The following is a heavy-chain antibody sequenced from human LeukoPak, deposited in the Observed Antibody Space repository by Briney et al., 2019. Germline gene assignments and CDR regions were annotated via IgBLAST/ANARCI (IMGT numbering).Heavy chain of an antibody. CDR2: IKQDGIEK. V-gene: IGHV3-7*01. CDR1: GFTFTIFR. CDR3: ARVSIGYYCDHFQT. Sequence: GGSLRLSCAAPGFTFTIFRGTSIPQAPGKGLEWVANIKQDGIEKYYVDSVEGRFTVSRDNTKNSLFLQMDSLRAEDSSVYYCARVSIGYYCDHFQTWGQGSLVTVAS. D-gene: IGHD3-22*01. J-gene: IGHJ1*01.